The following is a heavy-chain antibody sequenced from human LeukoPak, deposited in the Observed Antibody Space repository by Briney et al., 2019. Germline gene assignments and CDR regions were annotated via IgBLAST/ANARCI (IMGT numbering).Heavy chain of an antibody. CDR2: INPGSGGT. V-gene: IGHV1-2*02. CDR1: GYMFTDYY. Sequence: ASVKVSCKASGYMFTDYYLHWVRQAPGQGLEWMGWINPGSGGTNFAQKFQGSVTMTRDTSISTAYLELTRLTSDDTAVYYCARTISSTAIIARPTYFSNYYYMDVWGKGTTVTVSS. J-gene: IGHJ6*03. CDR3: ARTISSTAIIARPTYFSNYYYMDV. D-gene: IGHD5-18*01.